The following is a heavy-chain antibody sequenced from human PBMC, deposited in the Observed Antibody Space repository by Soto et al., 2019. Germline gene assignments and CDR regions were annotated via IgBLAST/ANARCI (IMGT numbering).Heavy chain of an antibody. CDR1: GYLFTNKD. V-gene: IGHV1-8*01. CDR3: ARMASFGSLNWFDP. J-gene: IGHJ5*02. Sequence: GSVKVFFKASGYLFTNKDFSLVRQATGQGLEWMGWMNPGSGDTGYAQKFQGRVTMTRNISIATAYMELSSLRADDTAIYYCARMASFGSLNWFDPWGQGTMVTVSS. D-gene: IGHD5-18*01. CDR2: MNPGSGDT.